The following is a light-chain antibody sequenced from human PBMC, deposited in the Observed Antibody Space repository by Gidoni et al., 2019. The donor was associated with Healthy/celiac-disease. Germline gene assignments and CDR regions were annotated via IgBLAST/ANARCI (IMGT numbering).Light chain of an antibody. Sequence: DIVMTQSPLSLHVTPGEPASISCRSSQSLLHSNGYNYLDWYLQKPGQSPQLLIYLGSNRDSGVPDRFSGSGSGTDFTLKISRVEAEDVGVYYCMQALQTPWTFGQGTKVEIK. V-gene: IGKV2-28*01. J-gene: IGKJ1*01. CDR2: LGS. CDR3: MQALQTPWT. CDR1: QSLLHSNGYNY.